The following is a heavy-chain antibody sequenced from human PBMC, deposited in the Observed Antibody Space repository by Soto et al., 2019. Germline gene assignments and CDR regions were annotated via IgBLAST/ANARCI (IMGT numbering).Heavy chain of an antibody. Sequence: QVQLQESRPGLVKPSETLSLTCTVSGGSISSYYWSWIRQPPGKGLEWIGYIYYSGSTNYNPSLKSRVTISVDTSKNQCSLKLSSVTAADTAVYYCARAYSWYFDFWGRGTLVTVSS. V-gene: IGHV4-59*01. CDR1: GGSISSYY. J-gene: IGHJ2*01. D-gene: IGHD1-26*01. CDR3: ARAYSWYFDF. CDR2: IYYSGST.